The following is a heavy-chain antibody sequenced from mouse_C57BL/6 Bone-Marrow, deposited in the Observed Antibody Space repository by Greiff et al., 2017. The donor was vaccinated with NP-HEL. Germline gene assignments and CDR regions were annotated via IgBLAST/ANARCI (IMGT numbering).Heavy chain of an antibody. D-gene: IGHD1-1*01. CDR3: ARYIYYGSSPDFDV. V-gene: IGHV7-3*01. CDR1: EFTFTVFY. Sequence: EVKLVESGGGLVQPGGSLSLSCAASEFTFTVFYMSCVRPPPGKAFVWLGFIRNKAKGYTTEYIAAVKGRFTISRDNSQSILYLQMNALRAEDSATYYCARYIYYGSSPDFDVWGTGTTVTVSS. J-gene: IGHJ1*03. CDR2: IRNKAKGYTT.